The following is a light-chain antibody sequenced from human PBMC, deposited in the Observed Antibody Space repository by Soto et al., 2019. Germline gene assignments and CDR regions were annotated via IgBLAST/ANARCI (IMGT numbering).Light chain of an antibody. CDR1: SSDVGGYDY. J-gene: IGLJ1*01. CDR2: EVT. CDR3: TSYTPTRTYV. Sequence: QSVLTQPASVSGSPGQSITISCTGTSSDVGGYDYVSWYQQHPGKAPKFMIYEVTNRPSGVSHRFSGSKSGNTASLTISGLQADDEADYYCTSYTPTRTYVFGTGTKV. V-gene: IGLV2-14*01.